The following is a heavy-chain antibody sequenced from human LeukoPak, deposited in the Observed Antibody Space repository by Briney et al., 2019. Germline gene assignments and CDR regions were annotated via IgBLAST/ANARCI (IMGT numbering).Heavy chain of an antibody. Sequence: SETLSLTCAVYGGSFSGYYWSWIRQPPGKGLEWIGEIIHRGSTNYNPSLKSRLTISVDTSKNQFSLKLSSVTAADTAVYYCARHGGDSSSWYTPYNWFDPWGQGTLVTVSS. D-gene: IGHD6-13*01. CDR2: IIHRGST. CDR1: GGSFSGYY. J-gene: IGHJ5*02. V-gene: IGHV4-34*12. CDR3: ARHGGDSSSWYTPYNWFDP.